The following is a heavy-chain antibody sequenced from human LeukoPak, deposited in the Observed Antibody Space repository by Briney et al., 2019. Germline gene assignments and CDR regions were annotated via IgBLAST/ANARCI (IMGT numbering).Heavy chain of an antibody. Sequence: SETLSLTCTVSGGSISSYYWGWIRQSPGKGLEWIGYVFYGGSTIYSPSLKSRVTISVDTSKNQISLKLTSVTAADTAVFYCARFAGYSSGWHDYWGQGALVTVSS. CDR1: GGSISSYY. CDR2: VFYGGST. CDR3: ARFAGYSSGWHDY. J-gene: IGHJ4*02. D-gene: IGHD6-19*01. V-gene: IGHV4-59*01.